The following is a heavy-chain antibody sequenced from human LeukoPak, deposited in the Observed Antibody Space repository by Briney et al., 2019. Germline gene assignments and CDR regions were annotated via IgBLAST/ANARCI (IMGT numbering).Heavy chain of an antibody. CDR1: GYSFTSYW. CDR3: ARHAAYCGGDCYPEPYYFDY. Sequence: GESLKISCKGSGYSFTSYWIGWVRQMPGKGLEWMGIIYPGDSDTRYSPSFQGQVTISADKSISTAYLQWSSLKASDTAMYYCARHAAYCGGDCYPEPYYFDYWGQGTLVTVSS. CDR2: IYPGDSDT. V-gene: IGHV5-51*01. D-gene: IGHD2-21*02. J-gene: IGHJ4*02.